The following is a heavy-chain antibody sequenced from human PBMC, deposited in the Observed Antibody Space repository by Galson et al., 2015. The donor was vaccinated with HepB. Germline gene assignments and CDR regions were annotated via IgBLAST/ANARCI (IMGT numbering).Heavy chain of an antibody. CDR3: AKGYGLFDS. Sequence: SLRLSCAGSGFTFSGSAMHWVRQASGKRLEWVGRIGSQSYNYTTAYTASVEGRFTISRDDSKNTAYLQMNSLRAEDAGLYFCAKGYGLFDSWGQGILVTVSS. D-gene: IGHD5-18*01. J-gene: IGHJ5*01. CDR1: GFTFSGSA. CDR2: IGSQSYNYTT. V-gene: IGHV3-73*01.